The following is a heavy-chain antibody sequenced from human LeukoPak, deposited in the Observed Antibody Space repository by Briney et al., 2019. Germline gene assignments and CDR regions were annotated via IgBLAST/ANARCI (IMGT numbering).Heavy chain of an antibody. V-gene: IGHV3-23*01. CDR2: ISGSGGST. CDR3: AKRHCSNTHCYAFDY. J-gene: IGHJ4*02. D-gene: IGHD2-2*01. CDR1: GFTYSSCV. Sequence: GGSLRLSCATSGFTYSSCVMAWVRQAPGKGLEWVSSISGSGGSTYYADSVKGRFTISRDNSMNTLYLQMNSLTAEDTAVYYCAKRHCSNTHCYAFDYWGQGTLVTVPS.